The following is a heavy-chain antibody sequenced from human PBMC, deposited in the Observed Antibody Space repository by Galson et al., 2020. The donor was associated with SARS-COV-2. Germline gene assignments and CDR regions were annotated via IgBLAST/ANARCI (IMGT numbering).Heavy chain of an antibody. J-gene: IGHJ5*02. CDR1: GFTFSSYE. D-gene: IGHD3-22*01. Sequence: GESLKISCAASGFTFSSYEMNWVRQAPGKGLEWDSYISSSGSTIYYADSVKGRFTISRDNAKNSLYLQMNSLRAEDTAVYYCAREGYYDSSGYPFDPWGQGTLVTVSS. CDR3: AREGYYDSSGYPFDP. CDR2: ISSSGSTI. V-gene: IGHV3-48*03.